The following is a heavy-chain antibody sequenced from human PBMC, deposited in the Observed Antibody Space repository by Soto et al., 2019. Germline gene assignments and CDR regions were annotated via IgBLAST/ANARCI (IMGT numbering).Heavy chain of an antibody. CDR1: GFTFSSYA. Sequence: EVQRLESGGGLVQPGGSLRLSCAGSGFTFSSYAMSWVRQAPGKGLEWVSAISGSGGSTYYADSVKGRFTISRDNSKHTLYLQMNSLRAEDTAVYYCAKGRTYYYGSGSYGYYNYMDAWGKGTTVTVSS. D-gene: IGHD3-10*01. V-gene: IGHV3-23*01. J-gene: IGHJ6*03. CDR3: AKGRTYYYGSGSYGYYNYMDA. CDR2: ISGSGGST.